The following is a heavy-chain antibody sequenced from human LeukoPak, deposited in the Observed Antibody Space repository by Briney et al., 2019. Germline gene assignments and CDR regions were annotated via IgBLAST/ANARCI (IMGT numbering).Heavy chain of an antibody. CDR2: ISGSGGST. D-gene: IGHD5-18*01. V-gene: IGHV3-23*01. CDR1: GFTFSSYA. CDR3: AKIGTVQLWLHYFDY. Sequence: GGSLRLSCAASGFTFSSYAMSWVRQAAGKGLEWVSAISGSGGSTYYADSVKGRFTISRDNSKNTLYLQMNSLRAEDTAVYYCAKIGTVQLWLHYFDYWGQGTLVTVSS. J-gene: IGHJ4*02.